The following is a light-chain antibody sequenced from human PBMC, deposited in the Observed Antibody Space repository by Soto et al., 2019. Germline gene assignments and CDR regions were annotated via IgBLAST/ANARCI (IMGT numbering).Light chain of an antibody. V-gene: IGKV3-11*01. CDR2: DAS. J-gene: IGKJ2*01. Sequence: EIVLTQSPATLSLSPGGRATLSCRASQGIGSYIVWYQQKPGQAPRLLMYDASKRAPGIPARFDGGGSGTDFTLTISSLEAEDFAVYYCQQYGSSPPGYTFGQGTKLEIK. CDR3: QQYGSSPPGYT. CDR1: QGIGSY.